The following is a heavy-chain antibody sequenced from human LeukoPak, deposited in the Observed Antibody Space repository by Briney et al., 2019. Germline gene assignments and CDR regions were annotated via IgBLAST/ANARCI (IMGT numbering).Heavy chain of an antibody. Sequence: GESLKISCKGSGYSFMDYWIGWVRQMPGKGPELMGLIFPDDSETKYSPSFQGQVTISVDKSISTAYVQWSSLKASDTAMYYGARYGLRGCSTTLSNCYTPYYYYGMDVWAKGTRVIVSS. D-gene: IGHD1-1*01. CDR3: ARYGLRGCSTTLSNCYTPYYYYGMDV. CDR1: GYSFMDYW. CDR2: IFPDDSET. J-gene: IGHJ6*04. V-gene: IGHV5-51*01.